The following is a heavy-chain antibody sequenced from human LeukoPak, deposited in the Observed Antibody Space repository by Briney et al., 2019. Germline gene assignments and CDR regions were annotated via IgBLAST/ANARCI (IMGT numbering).Heavy chain of an antibody. CDR3: SRGRYSYGFDY. CDR1: GFTFSSYW. V-gene: IGHV3-74*01. J-gene: IGHJ4*02. CDR2: INSDGSST. D-gene: IGHD5-18*01. Sequence: GGSLRLSCPASGFTFSSYWMHWVRQAPGKGLVWVSRINSDGSSTSYEDSVKGRFTISRDNAKNTLYLQMNSLRAEDTAVDYCSRGRYSYGFDYWGQGTLVTVSS.